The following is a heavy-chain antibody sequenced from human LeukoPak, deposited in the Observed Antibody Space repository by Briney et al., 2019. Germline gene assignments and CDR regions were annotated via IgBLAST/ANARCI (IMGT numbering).Heavy chain of an antibody. CDR1: GGSISSSSYY. Sequence: SETLSLTCTVAGGSISSSSYYWGWIRQPPGKGLEWIGSNYYSGSTYYNPSLKSRVTISVDTSKNQFSLKLSSVTAADTAVYYCARGARTYYYDSSGYLTYWGQGTLVTVSS. V-gene: IGHV4-39*01. J-gene: IGHJ4*02. CDR2: NYYSGST. CDR3: ARGARTYYYDSSGYLTY. D-gene: IGHD3-22*01.